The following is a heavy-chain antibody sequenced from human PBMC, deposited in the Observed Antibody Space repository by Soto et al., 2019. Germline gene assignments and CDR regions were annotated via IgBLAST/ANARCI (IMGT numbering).Heavy chain of an antibody. Sequence: QVQLQQWGAGLLKPSETLSLTCAVYGGSFSGYYWSWIRQPPGKGLEWIGEINHSGSTNYNPSLKSRVTISVDTSKNQFSLKLSSVTAADTAVYYCARGRITMVRGVTRYYYYGMDVWGQGTTVTVSS. J-gene: IGHJ6*02. D-gene: IGHD3-10*01. V-gene: IGHV4-34*01. CDR2: INHSGST. CDR3: ARGRITMVRGVTRYYYYGMDV. CDR1: GGSFSGYY.